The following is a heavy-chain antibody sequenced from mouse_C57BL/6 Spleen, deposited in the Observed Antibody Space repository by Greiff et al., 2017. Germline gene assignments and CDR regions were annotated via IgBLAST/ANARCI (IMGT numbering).Heavy chain of an antibody. Sequence: QVQLQQPGAELVRPGSSVKLSCKASGYTFTSYWMDWVKQRPGQGLEWIGNIYPSDSETHYNQKFKDKATLTVDKSSSTAYMQLSSLTSEDSAVYYCARRGGDYCDYWGQGTTLTVSS. CDR1: GYTFTSYW. J-gene: IGHJ2*01. CDR3: ARRGGDYCDY. V-gene: IGHV1-61*01. CDR2: IYPSDSET.